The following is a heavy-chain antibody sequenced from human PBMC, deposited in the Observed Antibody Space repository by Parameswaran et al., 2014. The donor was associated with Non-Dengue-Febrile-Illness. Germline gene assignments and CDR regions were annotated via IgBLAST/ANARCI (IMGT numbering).Heavy chain of an antibody. D-gene: IGHD6-19*01. J-gene: IGHJ3*02. Sequence: AISSARWIRQPPGKGLEWIGYIYYSGSTNYNPSLKSRVTISVDTSKNQFSLKLSSVTAADTAVYYCARHITTPSRRWLVIVGAFDIWGQGTMVTVSS. CDR3: ARHITTPSRRWLVIVGAFDI. CDR1: AISSA. V-gene: IGHV4-59*08. CDR2: IYYSGST.